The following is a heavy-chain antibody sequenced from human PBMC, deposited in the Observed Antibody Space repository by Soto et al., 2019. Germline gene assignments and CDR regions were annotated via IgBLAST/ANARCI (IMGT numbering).Heavy chain of an antibody. CDR3: ARVKTDYSNPRGPFFFYGMDV. V-gene: IGHV3-30-3*01. CDR1: EFTFSSYA. J-gene: IGHJ6*02. D-gene: IGHD4-4*01. CDR2: ISYDGGHK. Sequence: QVQLVESGGGVVHPERSLRLSCSASEFTFSSYAMHWVRQAPGKGLEWVVGISYDGGHKFYGDSVRGRFTISRDSSKTTVFLQMNSLRPKDTAAYYCARVKTDYSNPRGPFFFYGMDVWGQGTTVTVSS.